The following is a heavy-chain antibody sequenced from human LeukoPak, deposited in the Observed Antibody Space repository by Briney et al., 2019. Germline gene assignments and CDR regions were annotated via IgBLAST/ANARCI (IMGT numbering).Heavy chain of an antibody. Sequence: SETLSLTCTVSGRSISSSSYYWGWIRQPPGKGLEWIGSIYYSGSTYYNPSLKSRVTISVDTSKNQFSLKLSSVTAADTAVYYCARQRAVAVAGIDYWGQGTLVTVSS. D-gene: IGHD6-19*01. J-gene: IGHJ4*02. CDR2: IYYSGST. V-gene: IGHV4-39*01. CDR1: GRSISSSSYY. CDR3: ARQRAVAVAGIDY.